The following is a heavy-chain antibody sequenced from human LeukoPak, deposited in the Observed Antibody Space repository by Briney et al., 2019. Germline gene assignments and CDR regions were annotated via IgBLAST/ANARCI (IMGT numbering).Heavy chain of an antibody. CDR2: IYPGDSET. Sequence: GDPLKISCKPSGYTFTSYWIGWVRQMPGKGLGWIRIIYPGDSETKYSPSCLGQVTISADKSISTASLHWSSLKASDTAMYYCVRQNYDILTGYNVNYFDSWGQGTLVTVSS. J-gene: IGHJ4*02. CDR3: VRQNYDILTGYNVNYFDS. D-gene: IGHD3-9*01. V-gene: IGHV5-51*01. CDR1: GYTFTSYW.